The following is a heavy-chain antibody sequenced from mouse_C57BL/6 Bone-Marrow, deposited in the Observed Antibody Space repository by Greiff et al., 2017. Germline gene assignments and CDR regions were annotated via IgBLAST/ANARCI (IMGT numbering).Heavy chain of an antibody. D-gene: IGHD2-1*01. CDR1: GFSLTSYG. J-gene: IGHJ4*01. V-gene: IGHV2-6-1*01. CDR2: IWSDGIT. CDR3: ARGNYYAMDY. Sequence: VKLMESGPGLVAPSQSLSITCTISGFSLTSYGVHWVRQSPGKGLEWLVVIWSDGITTYNSTLKSRLSISTDNSKSQVFLKMNSHQTDDTAMYYCARGNYYAMDYWGQGTSVTVSS.